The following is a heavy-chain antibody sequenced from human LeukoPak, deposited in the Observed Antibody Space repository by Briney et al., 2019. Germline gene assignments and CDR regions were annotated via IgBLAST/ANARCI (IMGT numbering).Heavy chain of an antibody. D-gene: IGHD1-26*01. CDR3: ARDGRLVGATILGFDP. V-gene: IGHV1-69*05. CDR1: GGTFSSYA. Sequence: SVKVSCKASGGTFSSYAISWVRQAPGQGLEWMGGIIPIFGTANYAQKFQGRVTITTDESTSTASMALSSLRSEDTAVYYCARDGRLVGATILGFDPWGQGTLVIVSS. J-gene: IGHJ5*02. CDR2: IIPIFGTA.